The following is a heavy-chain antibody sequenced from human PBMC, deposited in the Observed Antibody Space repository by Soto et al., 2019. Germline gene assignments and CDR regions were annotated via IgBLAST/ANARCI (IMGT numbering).Heavy chain of an antibody. V-gene: IGHV4-30-4*01. CDR3: ARGDSIVVVTAIKRPFDY. Sequence: SETLSLTCSVSGGSISSGDSYWSWIRQPPMKGLEWIGYISYSGSTSYNVSLKSRVSISVDTSKNQFSLKLSSVTAADTAVYYCARGDSIVVVTAIKRPFDYWGQGTLVTVSS. CDR2: ISYSGST. D-gene: IGHD2-21*02. J-gene: IGHJ4*02. CDR1: GGSISSGDSY.